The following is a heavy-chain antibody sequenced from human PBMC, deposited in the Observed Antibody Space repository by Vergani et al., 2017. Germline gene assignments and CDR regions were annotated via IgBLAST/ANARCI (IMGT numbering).Heavy chain of an antibody. CDR2: IYSGGSST. J-gene: IGHJ4*02. D-gene: IGHD2-2*02. V-gene: IGHV3-23*03. CDR3: AKSRGPCSSTSCYTADY. Sequence: EVQLLESGGGLVQPGGSLRLSCAASGFTFSSYAMSWVRQAPGKGLEWVSVIYSGGSSTYYADSVKGRFTISRDNSKNTLYLQMKSLRAEDTAVYYCAKSRGPCSSTSCYTADYWGQGTLVTVSS. CDR1: GFTFSSYA.